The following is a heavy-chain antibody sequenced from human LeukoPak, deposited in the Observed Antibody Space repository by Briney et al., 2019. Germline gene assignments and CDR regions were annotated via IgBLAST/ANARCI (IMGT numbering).Heavy chain of an antibody. V-gene: IGHV4-39*01. Sequence: SETLSLTCTVSGGSISSSSYYWGWIRQPPGKGLEWIGSIYYSGSTTYNPSLKSRVTISVDTSKNQFSLKLSSVTAADTAVYYCARRNVIAVAGRSRGSDYWGQGSLVTVSS. D-gene: IGHD6-19*01. J-gene: IGHJ4*02. CDR2: IYYSGST. CDR1: GGSISSSSYY. CDR3: ARRNVIAVAGRSRGSDY.